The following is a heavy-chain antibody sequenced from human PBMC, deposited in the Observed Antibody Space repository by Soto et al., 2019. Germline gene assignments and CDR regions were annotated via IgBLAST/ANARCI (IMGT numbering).Heavy chain of an antibody. D-gene: IGHD3-22*01. CDR3: ARGVVVSGQYYYYGMDV. CDR2: ISHSGST. J-gene: IGHJ6*02. CDR1: GGSFSGYY. Sequence: SETLSLTCAVYGGSFSGYYWSWIRQPPGKGLEWIGEISHSGSTNYNPSLKSRVTISVDTSKNQFSLKLSSVTAADTAVYYCARGVVVSGQYYYYGMDVWGQGTTVTVSS. V-gene: IGHV4-34*01.